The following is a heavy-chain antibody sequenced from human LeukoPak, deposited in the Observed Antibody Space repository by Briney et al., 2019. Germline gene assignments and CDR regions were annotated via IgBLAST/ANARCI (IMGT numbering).Heavy chain of an antibody. V-gene: IGHV3-23*01. D-gene: IGHD3-3*01. CDR1: RFIFSSYN. Sequence: GGSLRLSCAASRFIFSSYNMNWVRQAPGKGPEWVSAVSGSGDRTIYADSVKGRFTISRDNSKNTLSLQMNSLKAEDTALYYCAKELWEGSGYLDYWGQGILVTVSS. CDR3: AKELWEGSGYLDY. J-gene: IGHJ4*02. CDR2: VSGSGDRT.